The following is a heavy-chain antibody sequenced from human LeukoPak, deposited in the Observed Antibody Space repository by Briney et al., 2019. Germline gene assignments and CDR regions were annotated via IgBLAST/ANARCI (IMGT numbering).Heavy chain of an antibody. J-gene: IGHJ4*02. V-gene: IGHV1-69*13. CDR3: ARSLGPKADDSSGYYSN. Sequence: ASVKVSCKASGGTFSSYAISWVRQAPGQGLEWMGGIIPIFGTANYAQKFQGRVTITADESTSTAYMELSSLRSEDTAVYYCARSLGPKADDSSGYYSNWGQGTLVTVSS. CDR2: IIPIFGTA. D-gene: IGHD3-22*01. CDR1: GGTFSSYA.